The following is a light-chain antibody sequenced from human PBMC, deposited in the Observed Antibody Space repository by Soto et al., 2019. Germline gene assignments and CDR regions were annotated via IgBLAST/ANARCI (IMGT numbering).Light chain of an antibody. Sequence: DIVMTQSPLSLPVTPGEPASISCRSSQSLLHSNGYNYLDWYLQKPGQSPQLLIYLGSNRSSGVPDRFSGSGSRTDFTLKISRVEAEDVGVYYCMQALQTPPWTFGQGTKVEIK. CDR3: MQALQTPPWT. CDR1: QSLLHSNGYNY. CDR2: LGS. J-gene: IGKJ1*01. V-gene: IGKV2-28*01.